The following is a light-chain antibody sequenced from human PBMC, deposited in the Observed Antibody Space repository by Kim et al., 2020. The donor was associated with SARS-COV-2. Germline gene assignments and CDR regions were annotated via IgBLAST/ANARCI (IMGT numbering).Light chain of an antibody. V-gene: IGKV1-27*01. CDR2: TAS. CDR3: QNFHRPPFT. CDR1: QDISIY. J-gene: IGKJ3*01. Sequence: DIQMTQSPSSLAASVGDRVTITCRASQDISIYLAWYQQKPGKPPKRLIHTASALQSGVPSRFSGSGSGTDFTLTITSLQPEDVATYYCQNFHRPPFTFGPGTKVDIK.